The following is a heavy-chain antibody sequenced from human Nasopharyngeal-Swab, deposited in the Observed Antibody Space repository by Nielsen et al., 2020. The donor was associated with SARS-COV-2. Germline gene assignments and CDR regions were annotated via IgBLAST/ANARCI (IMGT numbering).Heavy chain of an antibody. J-gene: IGHJ6*02. Sequence: GESLKISCQASGLTFKNAWMSWVRQAPGKGLEWVSLISGDGGSTYYADSVKGRFTISRDNSKNSLYLQMNSLRTEDTALYYCAKDLSSSWYEYYYYGMDVWGQGTTVTVSS. CDR1: GLTFKNAW. V-gene: IGHV3-43*02. D-gene: IGHD6-13*01. CDR2: ISGDGGST. CDR3: AKDLSSSWYEYYYYGMDV.